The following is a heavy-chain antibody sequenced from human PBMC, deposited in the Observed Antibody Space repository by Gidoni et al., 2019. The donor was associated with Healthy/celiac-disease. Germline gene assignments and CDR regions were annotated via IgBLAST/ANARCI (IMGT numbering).Heavy chain of an antibody. J-gene: IGHJ5*02. CDR1: GYSISSGYY. D-gene: IGHD2-15*01. V-gene: IGHV4-38-2*02. CDR2: IYPMWST. Sequence: QVQLQESGPGLVKPSETLSLTCAVPGYSISSGYYWGWIRTPPGKGLEWIGSIYPMWSTYYNPSLKSRVTISVDTSKNQFSLKLSSVTAADTAVYYCARERRGYCSGGSCYSVRFDPWGQGTLVTVSS. CDR3: ARERRGYCSGGSCYSVRFDP.